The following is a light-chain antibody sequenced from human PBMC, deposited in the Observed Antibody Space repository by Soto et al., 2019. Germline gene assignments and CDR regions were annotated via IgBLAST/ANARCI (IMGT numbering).Light chain of an antibody. CDR3: TSYTRSSTYV. J-gene: IGLJ1*01. CDR1: SSDIGGYNY. CDR2: AVT. Sequence: QSVLTQPASVSGPPGQSITISCTGTSSDIGGYNYVSWYQQDSGKAPKLIIYAVTDRPSGVSSRFSGSKSGNTAFLTISGLQAEDEADYYCTSYTRSSTYVSGTGTKLTVL. V-gene: IGLV2-14*01.